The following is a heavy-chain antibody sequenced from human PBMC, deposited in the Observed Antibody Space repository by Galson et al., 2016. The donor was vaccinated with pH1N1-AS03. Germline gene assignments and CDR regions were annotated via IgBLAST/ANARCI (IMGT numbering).Heavy chain of an antibody. D-gene: IGHD3-22*01. J-gene: IGHJ5*02. CDR1: NGPISTYY. CDR2: IYYGGRT. V-gene: IGHV4-59*01. CDR3: ARALRSRYYFDN. Sequence: ETLSLTCTVSNGPISTYYWGWIRQPPGKGPEWIGYIYYGGRTNYNPSLKSRVTISVDPPKNQFSLKLNFLTTADTAVYFCARALRSRYYFDNWGQGTLIAVSS.